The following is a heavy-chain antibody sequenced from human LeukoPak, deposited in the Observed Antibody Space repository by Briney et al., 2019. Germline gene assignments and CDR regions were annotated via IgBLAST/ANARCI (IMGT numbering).Heavy chain of an antibody. Sequence: SETLSLTCTVSGGSISSYYWSWIRQPAGKGLEWIGRIYISGSTNYNPSLKSRVTISVDTSKNQFSLKLSSVTAADTAVYYCARGRAARLRYYYMDVWGKGTTVTVSS. D-gene: IGHD6-6*01. J-gene: IGHJ6*03. CDR1: GGSISSYY. CDR3: ARGRAARLRYYYMDV. CDR2: IYISGST. V-gene: IGHV4-4*07.